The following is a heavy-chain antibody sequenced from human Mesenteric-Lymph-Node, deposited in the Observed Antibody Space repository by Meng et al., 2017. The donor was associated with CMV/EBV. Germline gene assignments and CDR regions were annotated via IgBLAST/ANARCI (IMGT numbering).Heavy chain of an antibody. V-gene: IGHV3-33*08. CDR1: GFMFSTYA. D-gene: IGHD3-3*02. J-gene: IGHJ4*02. CDR2: VWYDGSNE. CDR3: GREVPGGAVALDY. Sequence: GGSLRLSCAASGFMFSTYAMHWVRQAPGKGLQWLAIVWYDGSNEYYADSVKGRFTISRDNTKNSLYLQMNSLRAEDTAVYYCGREVPGGAVALDYWGQGALVTVSS.